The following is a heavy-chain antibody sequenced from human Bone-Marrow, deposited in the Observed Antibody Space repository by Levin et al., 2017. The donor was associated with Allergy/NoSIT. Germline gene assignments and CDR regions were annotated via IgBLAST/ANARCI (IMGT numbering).Heavy chain of an antibody. D-gene: IGHD3-16*02. J-gene: IGHJ4*02. Sequence: SETLSLTCTISGASITSNNYYWGWIRQPPGKGLEWIGNFYFSGNTDNNASLKGRVTLSVDTSKKYFFLNLSSVTAADTAVYYCARLPHPSVCTTTRCYTWGGGYFASWGQGTLVTVSS. CDR2: FYFSGNT. V-gene: IGHV4-39*02. CDR3: ARLPHPSVCTTTRCYTWGGGYFAS. CDR1: GASITSNNYY.